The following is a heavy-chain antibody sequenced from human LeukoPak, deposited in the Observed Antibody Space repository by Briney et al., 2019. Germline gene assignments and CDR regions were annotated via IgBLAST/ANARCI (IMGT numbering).Heavy chain of an antibody. CDR1: GYTFTSYD. D-gene: IGHD6-13*01. CDR3: ARGPKDGYSSSWSYYYYGMDV. V-gene: IGHV1-8*01. J-gene: IGHJ6*02. Sequence: ASVKVSCKASGYTFTSYDINWVRQATGQGLEWMGWMNPNSGNTGYAQKFQGRVTMTRNTSISTAYMELSSLRSEDTAVYYCARGPKDGYSSSWSYYYYGMDVWGQGTTVTVSS. CDR2: MNPNSGNT.